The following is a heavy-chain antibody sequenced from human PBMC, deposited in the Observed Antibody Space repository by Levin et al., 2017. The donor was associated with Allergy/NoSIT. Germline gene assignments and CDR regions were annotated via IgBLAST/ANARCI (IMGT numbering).Heavy chain of an antibody. J-gene: IGHJ4*02. V-gene: IGHV3-53*01. Sequence: GGFLRLSCAASGLTVSSSYMSWVRQAPGKGLEWVSVIFSGGRTYYAGSVKGRFTISRDTSKNTMSLQMNSLRTEDTAMYYCASKAYHTSGFYFDYWGQGTLVTVSS. D-gene: IGHD3-22*01. CDR1: GLTVSSSY. CDR3: ASKAYHTSGFYFDY. CDR2: IFSGGRT.